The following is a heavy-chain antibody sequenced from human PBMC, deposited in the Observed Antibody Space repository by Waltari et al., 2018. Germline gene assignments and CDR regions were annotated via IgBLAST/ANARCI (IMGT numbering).Heavy chain of an antibody. V-gene: IGHV4-61*02. CDR3: ARDRGYYDSSGYYLDY. Sequence: QVQLQESGPGLVKPSQTLSLTCTVSGGPISSGSYYWRWIRQPAGKGLEWIGRIYTSGSTNYNPSLKSRVTISVDTSKNQFSLKLSSVTAADTAVYYCARDRGYYDSSGYYLDYWGQGTLVTVSS. CDR1: GGPISSGSYY. J-gene: IGHJ4*02. CDR2: IYTSGST. D-gene: IGHD3-22*01.